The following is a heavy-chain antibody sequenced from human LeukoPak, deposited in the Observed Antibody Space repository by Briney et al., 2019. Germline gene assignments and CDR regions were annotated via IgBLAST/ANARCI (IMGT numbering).Heavy chain of an antibody. J-gene: IGHJ4*02. Sequence: ASVKVSCKASGYTFTSYDINWVRQATGQGLEWMGWMNPNSGNTGYAQKFQGRVTMTRNTSISTAYMELSSLRSEDTAVYYCATDRGYSYGFFNYWGQGTLVTVSS. V-gene: IGHV1-8*02. CDR3: ATDRGYSYGFFNY. CDR2: MNPNSGNT. D-gene: IGHD5-18*01. CDR1: GYTFTSYD.